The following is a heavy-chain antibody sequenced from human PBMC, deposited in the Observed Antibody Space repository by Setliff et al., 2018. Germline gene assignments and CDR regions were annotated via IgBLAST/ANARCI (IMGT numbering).Heavy chain of an antibody. J-gene: IGHJ5*02. V-gene: IGHV3-7*01. Sequence: SCAASGFTFGSLWMAWVRQTPGKGLEWVANINEDGSAQFYVDSVLGRFTISRDNAHGSLYLQMNSLRVEDTAVYFCARDVYDFRTGLGGPWGQGTQVTVSS. CDR2: INEDGSAQ. CDR1: GFTFGSLW. CDR3: ARDVYDFRTGLGGP. D-gene: IGHD3-3*01.